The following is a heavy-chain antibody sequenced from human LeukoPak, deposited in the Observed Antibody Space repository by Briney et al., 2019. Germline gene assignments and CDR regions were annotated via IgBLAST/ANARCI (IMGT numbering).Heavy chain of an antibody. V-gene: IGHV1-46*01. CDR1: GYTFASYY. CDR2: INLSGGNT. Sequence: ASVKVSCKASGYTFASYYMHWVRQAPGQGLEWMGIINLSGGNTNYAQNYQGRVTMTRDTSLNTAYLELSSLRFDDTAVYYCARNYYGSGSYYPTNWFDSWGQGTLVTVSS. CDR3: ARNYYGSGSYYPTNWFDS. D-gene: IGHD3-10*01. J-gene: IGHJ5*01.